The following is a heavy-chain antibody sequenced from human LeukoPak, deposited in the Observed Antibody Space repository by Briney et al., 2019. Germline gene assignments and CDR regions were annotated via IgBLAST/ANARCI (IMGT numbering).Heavy chain of an antibody. CDR3: ARDRCSGGSCYKDY. Sequence: GASVKVSCKASGGTFSSYAISWVRQAPGQGLEWVGRITPIFGTANYAQKFQGRVTITTDESTSTAYMELSSLRSEDTAVYYCARDRCSGGSCYKDYWGQGTLVTVSS. D-gene: IGHD2-15*01. CDR2: ITPIFGTA. V-gene: IGHV1-69*05. J-gene: IGHJ4*02. CDR1: GGTFSSYA.